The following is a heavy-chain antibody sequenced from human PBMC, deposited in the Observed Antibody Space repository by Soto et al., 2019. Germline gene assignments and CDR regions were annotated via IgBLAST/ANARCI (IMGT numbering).Heavy chain of an antibody. D-gene: IGHD6-13*01. Sequence: QVQLVQSGAEVKKPGASVKVSCKASGYTFTSYYMHSVRQAPGQGLEWMGIINPSGGSTSYAQKFQGRVTMTRDTSTSTVYMELSSLRSEDTAVYYCARDLIAAAGRPYYYYYGMDVWGQGTTVTVSS. V-gene: IGHV1-46*01. CDR2: INPSGGST. J-gene: IGHJ6*02. CDR1: GYTFTSYY. CDR3: ARDLIAAAGRPYYYYYGMDV.